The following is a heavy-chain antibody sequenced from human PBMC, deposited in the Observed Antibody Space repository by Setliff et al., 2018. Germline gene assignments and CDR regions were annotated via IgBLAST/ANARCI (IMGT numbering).Heavy chain of an antibody. CDR2: INPSGGST. CDR1: GYTFTSYG. Sequence: ASVKVSCKASGYTFTSYGISWVRQAPGQGLEWMGIINPSGGSTSYAQKFQGRVTMTRDTSTSTVYMELSSLRSEDTAVYYCARDLLRLYSGYEGAFDIWGQGTMVTVSS. D-gene: IGHD5-12*01. V-gene: IGHV1-46*01. CDR3: ARDLLRLYSGYEGAFDI. J-gene: IGHJ3*02.